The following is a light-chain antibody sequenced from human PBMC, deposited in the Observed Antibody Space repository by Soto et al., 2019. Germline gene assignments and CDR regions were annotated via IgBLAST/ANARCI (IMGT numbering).Light chain of an antibody. V-gene: IGLV2-14*01. J-gene: IGLJ2*01. CDR2: DVN. CDR3: SSYTSSSTVV. Sequence: QSALTQPASVSGSPGQSITISCTGTSSDVGGYNYVSWYQQHPGKAPKVIIYDVNDRPSGVSNRFSGSKSGNTASLTISGLQAEDEADYYCSSYTSSSTVVFGGGTQLTVL. CDR1: SSDVGGYNY.